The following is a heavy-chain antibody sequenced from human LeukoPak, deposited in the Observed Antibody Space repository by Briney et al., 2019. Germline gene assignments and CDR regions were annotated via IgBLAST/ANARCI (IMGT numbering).Heavy chain of an antibody. Sequence: SETLSLTCAVYGGSFSGYYWSWIRQPPGKGLEWIGEINHSGSTNYNPSLKSRVTISVDTSKNQFSLKLSSVTAADTAVYYCARYSTIFGVVSPARYYFDYWGQGTLVTVSS. D-gene: IGHD3-3*01. J-gene: IGHJ4*02. CDR2: INHSGST. CDR3: ARYSTIFGVVSPARYYFDY. CDR1: GGSFSGYY. V-gene: IGHV4-34*01.